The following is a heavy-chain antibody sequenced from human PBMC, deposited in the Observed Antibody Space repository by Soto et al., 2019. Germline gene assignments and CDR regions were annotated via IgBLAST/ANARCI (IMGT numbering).Heavy chain of an antibody. J-gene: IGHJ4*02. Sequence: SETLSLTCSVSGGSISSDTYYWAWLRQPPGKGLEWIGSVYFTGSTYYTPSLKYRLAISVDTSRNQFSLKMDSVTAADTAVYYCAVFADREWEHPIDFWGPGARVTVSS. CDR2: VYFTGST. CDR1: GGSISSDTYY. V-gene: IGHV4-39*01. D-gene: IGHD1-26*01. CDR3: AVFADREWEHPIDF.